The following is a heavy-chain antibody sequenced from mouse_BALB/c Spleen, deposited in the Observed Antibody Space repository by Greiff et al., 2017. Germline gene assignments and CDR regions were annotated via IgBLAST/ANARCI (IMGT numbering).Heavy chain of an antibody. CDR1: GFTFSDYY. CDR3: ARDHHLAMDY. J-gene: IGHJ4*01. CDR2: ISDGGSYT. Sequence: EVNLVESGGGLVKPGGSLKLSCAASGFTFSDYYMYWVRQTPEKRLEWVATISDGGSYTYYPDSVKGRFTISRDNAKNNLYLQMSSLKSEDTAMYYCARDHHLAMDYWGQGTSVTVSS. V-gene: IGHV5-4*02.